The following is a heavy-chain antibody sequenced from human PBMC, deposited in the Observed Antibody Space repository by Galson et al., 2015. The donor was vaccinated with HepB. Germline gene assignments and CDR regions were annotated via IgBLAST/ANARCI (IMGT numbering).Heavy chain of an antibody. CDR3: AKDYGSGGIFDF. J-gene: IGHJ4*02. CDR1: VFTFSGDG. Sequence: RLSCAASVFTFSGDGMHWGRPAPGKGLEGMALISYDGNKKYYQEVVKGRFTISGDNSKNTQYQHMDRLGAEDTAVYCCAKDYGSGGIFDFWGQGTLVTVSS. V-gene: IGHV3-30*18. CDR2: ISYDGNKK. D-gene: IGHD3-10*01.